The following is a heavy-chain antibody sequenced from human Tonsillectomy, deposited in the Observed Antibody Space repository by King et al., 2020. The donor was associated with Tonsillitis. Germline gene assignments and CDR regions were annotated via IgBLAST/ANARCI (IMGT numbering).Heavy chain of an antibody. CDR1: GFTFRSHW. V-gene: IGHV3-7*01. Sequence: VQLVESGGGLVQPGGSLRLSCAVSGFTFRSHWMSWVRQAPGKGLEWVANIKHDGSETYYVDSVRGRFTISRDDPKNSLYLQMDSLRVEDTAVYYCARDLITSNAWYDFFDYWGQGTRVSVSS. CDR3: ARDLITSNAWYDFFDY. D-gene: IGHD1-20*01. CDR2: IKHDGSET. J-gene: IGHJ4*02.